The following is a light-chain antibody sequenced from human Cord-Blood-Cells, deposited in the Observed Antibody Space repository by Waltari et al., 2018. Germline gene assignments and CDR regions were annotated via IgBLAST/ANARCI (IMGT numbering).Light chain of an antibody. CDR1: QSVLYSSNNNNY. J-gene: IGKJ2*01. Sequence: DIVMTQSPDSLPVSLGERATINCKSSQSVLYSSNNNNYLAWYQQKPGQPPKLLIYWASTRESGVPDRFSGSGSGTDFTLTISSLQAEDFAVYYCQQYYSTLYTFGQGTKLEIK. CDR3: QQYYSTLYT. CDR2: WAS. V-gene: IGKV4-1*01.